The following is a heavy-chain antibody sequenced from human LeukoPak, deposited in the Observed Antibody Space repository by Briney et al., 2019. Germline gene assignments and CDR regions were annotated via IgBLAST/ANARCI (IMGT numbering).Heavy chain of an antibody. CDR1: GFTFSNFA. CDR2: ISGSGDST. V-gene: IGHV3-23*01. D-gene: IGHD2-2*01. CDR3: ANFASSVVPAAIGY. Sequence: GGSLRLSCAASGFTFSNFAMSWARQAPGKGLEWVSSISGSGDSTYYADSVKGRFTISRDNSKNTLYLQMNSLRAEDTAVYHCANFASSVVPAAIGYRGQGSLVTVSS. J-gene: IGHJ4*02.